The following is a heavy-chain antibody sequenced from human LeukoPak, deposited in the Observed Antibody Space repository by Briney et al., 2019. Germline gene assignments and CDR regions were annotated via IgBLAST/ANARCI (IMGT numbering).Heavy chain of an antibody. J-gene: IGHJ3*02. CDR3: AKAQGPLWFGELLWDAFDI. CDR1: GFTFSSYG. D-gene: IGHD3-10*01. CDR2: ISYDGSNK. V-gene: IGHV3-30*18. Sequence: HPGGSLRLSCAASGFTFSSYGMHWVRQAPGKGLEWVAVISYDGSNKYYADSVKGRFTISRDNSKNTLYLQMNSLRAEDTAVYYCAKAQGPLWFGELLWDAFDIWGQGTMVTVSS.